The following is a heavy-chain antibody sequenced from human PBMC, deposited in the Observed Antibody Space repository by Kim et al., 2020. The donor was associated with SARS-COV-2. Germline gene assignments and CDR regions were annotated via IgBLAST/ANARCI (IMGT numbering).Heavy chain of an antibody. CDR2: IYPTDSDT. Sequence: GESLKISCKGSGYSFTSYWIGWVRQMPGKGLEWMGIIYPTDSDTRYSPSFQGQVTISADKSISTAYLQWSSLKASDTAMYYCARHAPASYYESSGSAFDIWGQGTMVTVSS. D-gene: IGHD3-22*01. CDR3: ARHAPASYYESSGSAFDI. CDR1: GYSFTSYW. J-gene: IGHJ3*02. V-gene: IGHV5-51*01.